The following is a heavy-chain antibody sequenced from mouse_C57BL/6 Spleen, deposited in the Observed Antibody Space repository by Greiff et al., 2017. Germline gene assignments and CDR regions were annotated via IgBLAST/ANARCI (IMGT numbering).Heavy chain of an antibody. CDR3: ARLYYGSSYVGYFDV. Sequence: EVMLVESGGGLVQPGGSLKLSCAASGFTFSDYYMYWVRQTPEKRLGWVAYISNGGGSTYYPDTVKGRFTISRDNAKNTLYLQMSRLKSEDTAMYYCARLYYGSSYVGYFDVWGTGTTVTVSS. CDR2: ISNGGGST. D-gene: IGHD1-1*01. CDR1: GFTFSDYY. J-gene: IGHJ1*03. V-gene: IGHV5-12*01.